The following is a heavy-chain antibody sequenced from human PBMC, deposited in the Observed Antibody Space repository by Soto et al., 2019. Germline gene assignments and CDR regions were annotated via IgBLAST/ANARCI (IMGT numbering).Heavy chain of an antibody. V-gene: IGHV4-61*05. Sequence: SETLSLTCTVSGDSISSNSHYWGWIPQPPGKGLVSIAYIYYSGSTNYNPSLKSRVTISVDTSKNQFSLKLSSVTAADTAVYYCARGLRITMVRGVIIAPGANWFDPWGQGTLVTVSS. J-gene: IGHJ5*02. CDR3: ARGLRITMVRGVIIAPGANWFDP. CDR1: GDSISSNSHY. D-gene: IGHD3-10*01. CDR2: IYYSGST.